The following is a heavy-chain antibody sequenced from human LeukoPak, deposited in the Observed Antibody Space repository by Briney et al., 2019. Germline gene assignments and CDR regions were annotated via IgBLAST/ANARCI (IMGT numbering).Heavy chain of an antibody. CDR2: INGGSGNT. J-gene: IGHJ4*02. D-gene: IGHD3-22*01. CDR3: ANPRYDSSGYYYVD. Sequence: SVKVSCKASGYTFIDYTMHWLRQAPGQRLDWMGWINGGSGNTKYSPEFQGRVTITRDTSASTGYMELSSLRSEDTAVYYCANPRYDSSGYYYVDWGQGTLVTVSS. V-gene: IGHV1-3*01. CDR1: GYTFIDYT.